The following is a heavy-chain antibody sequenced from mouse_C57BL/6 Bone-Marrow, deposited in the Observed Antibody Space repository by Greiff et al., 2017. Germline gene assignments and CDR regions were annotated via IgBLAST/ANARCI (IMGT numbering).Heavy chain of an antibody. CDR2: ISYDGSN. J-gene: IGHJ2*01. CDR1: GYSITSGYY. Sequence: EVKLMESGPGLVKPSQSLSLTCSVTGYSITSGYYWNWIRQFPGNKLEWMGYISYDGSNNYNPSLKNRISITRDTSKNQFFLKLNSVTTEDTATYYCAREEDGYYYFDYWGQGTTLTVSS. D-gene: IGHD2-3*01. V-gene: IGHV3-6*01. CDR3: AREEDGYYYFDY.